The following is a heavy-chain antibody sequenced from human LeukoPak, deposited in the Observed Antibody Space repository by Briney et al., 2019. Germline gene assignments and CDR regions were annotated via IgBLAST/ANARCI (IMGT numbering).Heavy chain of an antibody. D-gene: IGHD3-10*01. CDR2: IYYSGST. CDR3: ASITREAFDI. V-gene: IGHV4-59*01. J-gene: IGHJ3*02. Sequence: SETLSLTCTVSGGSISRYYWSWIRQPPGKGLEWIGYIYYSGSTNYNPSLKSRVIISVDTSKNQFSLKVSSVSAADTAVYYCASITREAFDIWGRGTMVTVSS. CDR1: GGSISRYY.